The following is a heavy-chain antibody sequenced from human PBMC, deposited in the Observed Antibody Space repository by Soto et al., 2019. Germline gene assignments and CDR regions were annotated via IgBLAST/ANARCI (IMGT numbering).Heavy chain of an antibody. D-gene: IGHD7-27*01. CDR2: ISGSGGST. CDR3: AKITGDVTDYYYYYGMDV. J-gene: IGHJ6*02. V-gene: IGHV3-23*01. CDR1: GFTFSSYA. Sequence: GGSLRLSCAASGFTFSSYAMSWVRQAPGKGLEWVSAISGSGGSTYYADSVKGRFTISRDNSKNTLYLQMNSLRAEDTAVYYCAKITGDVTDYYYYYGMDVWGQGTTVTVSS.